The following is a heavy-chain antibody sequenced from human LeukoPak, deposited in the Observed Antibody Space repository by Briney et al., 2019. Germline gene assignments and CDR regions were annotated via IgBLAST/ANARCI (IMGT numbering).Heavy chain of an antibody. Sequence: GGPLRLSCAASGFTFSSYWMHWVRHAPEKGLVWVSRIDSAGSSTSYADSVKGRFSISRDNAKNTLYLQMNSLRAEDTAVYYCARDSVAGTDYWGQGTLVTVSS. CDR1: GFTFSSYW. J-gene: IGHJ4*02. V-gene: IGHV3-74*01. D-gene: IGHD6-19*01. CDR2: IDSAGSST. CDR3: ARDSVAGTDY.